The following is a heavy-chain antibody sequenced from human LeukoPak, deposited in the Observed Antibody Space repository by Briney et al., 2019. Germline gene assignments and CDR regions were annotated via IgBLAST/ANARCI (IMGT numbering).Heavy chain of an antibody. V-gene: IGHV1-46*01. CDR1: GYTFTGYY. Sequence: GASVKVSCKASGYTFTGYYMHWVRQPPGQGLEWMGWINPSGGSTSYAQKFQGRVTMTRDTSTSTVYMELSSLRSEDTAVYYCARARVAVAGTIHYYYYYMDVWGKGTTVTISS. CDR2: INPSGGST. CDR3: ARARVAVAGTIHYYYYYMDV. D-gene: IGHD6-19*01. J-gene: IGHJ6*03.